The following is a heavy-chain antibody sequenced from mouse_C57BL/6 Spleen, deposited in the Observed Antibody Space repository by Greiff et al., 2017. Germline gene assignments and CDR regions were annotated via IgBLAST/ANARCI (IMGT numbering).Heavy chain of an antibody. CDR2: ISYDGSN. V-gene: IGHV3-6*01. CDR1: GYSITSGYY. CDR3: ARDDYDVSFAY. Sequence: EVQLQQSGPGLVKPSQSLSLTCSVTGYSITSGYYWNWIRQFPGNKLEWMGYISYDGSNNYNPSLKNRISITRDTSKNQFFLKLNSVTTEDTATYYCARDDYDVSFAYWGQGTLVTVSA. D-gene: IGHD2-4*01. J-gene: IGHJ3*01.